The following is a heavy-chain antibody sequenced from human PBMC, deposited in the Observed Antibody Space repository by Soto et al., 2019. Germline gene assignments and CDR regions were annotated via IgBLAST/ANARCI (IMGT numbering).Heavy chain of an antibody. CDR1: GYSFTSYW. Sequence: GESLKISCKGSGYSFTSYWISWVRQMPGKGLEWMGRIDPSDSYTNYSPSFQGHVTISADKSISTAYLQWSSLKASDTAMYYCASGIVVVIATSGAFDIWGQGTMVTVSS. V-gene: IGHV5-10-1*01. CDR2: IDPSDSYT. D-gene: IGHD2-21*01. J-gene: IGHJ3*02. CDR3: ASGIVVVIATSGAFDI.